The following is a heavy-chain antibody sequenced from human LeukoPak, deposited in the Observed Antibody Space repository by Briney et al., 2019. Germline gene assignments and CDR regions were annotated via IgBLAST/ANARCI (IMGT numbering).Heavy chain of an antibody. V-gene: IGHV3-15*01. CDR2: IKSKTDGGTT. CDR3: TRVTTYLYYYYYMDV. J-gene: IGHJ6*03. D-gene: IGHD4-17*01. CDR1: GGSISSYY. Sequence: PSETLSLTCTVSGGSISSYYWSWIRQPPGKGLEWVGRIKSKTDGGTTDYAAPVKGRFTISRDDSKNTLYLQMNSLKTEDTAVYYCTRVTTYLYYYYYMDVWGKGTTVTISS.